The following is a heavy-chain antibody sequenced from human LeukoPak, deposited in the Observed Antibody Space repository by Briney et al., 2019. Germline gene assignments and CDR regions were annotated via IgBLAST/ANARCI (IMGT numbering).Heavy chain of an antibody. V-gene: IGHV3-23*01. CDR2: VSGSGGST. CDR3: ARDHERGFGEFIDY. J-gene: IGHJ4*02. CDR1: GFTFSSYA. D-gene: IGHD3-10*01. Sequence: GGSLRLSCAASGFTFSSYAMSWVRQAPGKGLEWVSGVSGSGGSTVYTDSVKGRFTISRDNSKNTLYLQMNSLRAEDTAVYYCARDHERGFGEFIDYWGQGTLVTVSS.